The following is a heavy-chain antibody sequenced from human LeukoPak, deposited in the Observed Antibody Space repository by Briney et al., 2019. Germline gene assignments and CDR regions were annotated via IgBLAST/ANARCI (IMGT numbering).Heavy chain of an antibody. V-gene: IGHV4-4*07. CDR1: VASITSYY. J-gene: IGHJ5*02. CDR3: ARDSGTTGEVKFDP. D-gene: IGHD3-10*01. Sequence: SETLSLTCTVSVASITSYYWSWIRQPAGKGLEWIGRIYASGSTTYNPSLKSRVTMAVDTSKTQFSLKLSSVTAADTAVYYCARDSGTTGEVKFDPWGQGTLVTVSA. CDR2: IYASGST.